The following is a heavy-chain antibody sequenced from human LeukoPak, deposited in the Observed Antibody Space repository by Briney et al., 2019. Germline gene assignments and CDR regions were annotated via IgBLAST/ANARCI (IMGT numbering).Heavy chain of an antibody. CDR2: ISYDGSNK. Sequence: PGRSLRLSCAASGFTFSSYGMHWVRQAPGKGLEWVAVISYDGSNKYYADSVKGRFTISRDNSKNTLYLQMNSLRAEDTAVYYCARGSHRIAGAGVGGFDPWGQRTLVTVSS. J-gene: IGHJ5*02. CDR1: GFTFSSYG. CDR3: ARGSHRIAGAGVGGFDP. V-gene: IGHV3-30*03. D-gene: IGHD6-13*01.